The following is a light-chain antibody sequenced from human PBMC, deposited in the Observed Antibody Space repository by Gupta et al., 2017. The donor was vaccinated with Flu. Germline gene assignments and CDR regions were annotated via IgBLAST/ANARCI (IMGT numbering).Light chain of an antibody. CDR2: LGS. Sequence: EIVMTQSPLSLPVTPGEPASISCRSNQSLLHSNRNNYLYWYLQKAGQSPQLLIYLGSNRASGVPDSFSGSGSGTDFTLKISRVEAEDVGVYYCMQGIQVPLTFGGGTREEI. V-gene: IGKV2-28*01. J-gene: IGKJ4*01. CDR1: QSLLHSNRNNY. CDR3: MQGIQVPLT.